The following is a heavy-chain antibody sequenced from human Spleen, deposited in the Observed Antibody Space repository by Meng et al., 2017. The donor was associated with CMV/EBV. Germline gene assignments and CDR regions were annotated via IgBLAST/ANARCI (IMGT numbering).Heavy chain of an antibody. Sequence: GESLKISCAASGFTFSLYGMHWVRQAPGKGLEWMSFIRYDGSKRYYAGSVKGRFTISRDNSKNTLSLQMNSLRAEDTGIYFCAYGTSTTVNYWGQGTLVTVS. D-gene: IGHD1-1*01. CDR3: AYGTSTTVNY. CDR2: IRYDGSKR. CDR1: GFTFSLYG. J-gene: IGHJ4*02. V-gene: IGHV3-30*02.